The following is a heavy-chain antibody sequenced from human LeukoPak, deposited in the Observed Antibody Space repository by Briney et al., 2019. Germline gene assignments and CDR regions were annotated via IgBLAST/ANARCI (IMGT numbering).Heavy chain of an antibody. D-gene: IGHD4/OR15-4a*01. CDR1: GFIFGSFW. Sequence: GGSLRLSCAASGFIFGSFWMHWVRQAPGKGLVWVTRINSDASTTNYADSVKGRFTISRDNAKSTLYLQMNSLRAEDTAVYYCVRDRPAKYFGASVDAFDLWGQETMVTVSS. V-gene: IGHV3-74*01. J-gene: IGHJ3*01. CDR3: VRDRPAKYFGASVDAFDL. CDR2: INSDASTT.